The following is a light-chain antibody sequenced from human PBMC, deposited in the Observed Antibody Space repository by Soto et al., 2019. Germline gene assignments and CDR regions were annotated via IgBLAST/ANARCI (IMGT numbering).Light chain of an antibody. V-gene: IGKV3-15*01. CDR3: QQYDNWPQT. Sequence: EIVMTQSPATLSVSPGERATISCGASQSVRSSLAWYQQKPGQAPRLLIHGASTRAPGVPARFSGSGSGTDFTLTISSLQSEDFAVYYCQQYDNWPQTFGQGTKVDIK. CDR1: QSVRSS. CDR2: GAS. J-gene: IGKJ1*01.